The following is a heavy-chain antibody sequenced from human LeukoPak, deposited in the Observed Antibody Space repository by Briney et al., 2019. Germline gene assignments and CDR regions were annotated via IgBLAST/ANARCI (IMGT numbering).Heavy chain of an antibody. J-gene: IGHJ4*02. CDR2: VYYTGHT. V-gene: IGHV4-39*07. CDR3: ARDAYSSGWYGPGVDY. D-gene: IGHD6-19*01. CDR1: GGSISSSAYF. Sequence: SETLSLTCSVSGGSISSSAYFWGWIRQPPGKELEWIANVYYTGHTYYNPSLKSRVTISLDTSTNQFSLNLSSVTAADTAVYYCARDAYSSGWYGPGVDYWGQGTLVTVSS.